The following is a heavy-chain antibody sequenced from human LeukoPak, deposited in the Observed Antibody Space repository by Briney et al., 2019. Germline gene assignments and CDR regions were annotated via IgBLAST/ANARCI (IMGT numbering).Heavy chain of an antibody. CDR1: GFTFSDYY. D-gene: IGHD3-22*01. J-gene: IGHJ4*02. V-gene: IGHV3-23*01. CDR3: AKDRIYDSSGYYPEGSDY. Sequence: PGGSLRLSCAASGFTFSDYYMSWIRQAPGKGLEGVSVISGSGGSTYYADSVKGRFTISRDNSKNTLYLQMNSLRAEDTAVYYCAKDRIYDSSGYYPEGSDYWGQGTLVTVSS. CDR2: ISGSGGST.